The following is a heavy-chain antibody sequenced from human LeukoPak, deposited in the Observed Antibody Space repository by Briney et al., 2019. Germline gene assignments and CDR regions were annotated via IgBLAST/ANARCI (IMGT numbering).Heavy chain of an antibody. D-gene: IGHD6-19*01. CDR2: ISSSGSTI. J-gene: IGHJ4*02. Sequence: PGGSLRLSCSASGFTFSSYEMNWLRQAPGKGLEGVSYISSSGSTIYYADSVKGRFTISRDNAKNSLYLQMNSLRAEDTAVYYCARGGWPPDYWGKGTLVTVSS. CDR3: ARGGWPPDY. V-gene: IGHV3-48*03. CDR1: GFTFSSYE.